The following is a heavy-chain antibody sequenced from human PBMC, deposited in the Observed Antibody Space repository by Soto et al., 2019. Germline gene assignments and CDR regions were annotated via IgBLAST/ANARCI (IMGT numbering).Heavy chain of an antibody. CDR3: ARHGRYQLLPTPYYFDY. D-gene: IGHD2-2*01. CDR2: IYYSGST. Sequence: SETLSLTCTVSGGSNSSYYWSWIRQPPGKGLEWIGYIYYSGSTNYNPSLKSRVTISVDTSKNQFSLKLSSVTAADTAVYYCARHGRYQLLPTPYYFDYWGQGTLVTVS. V-gene: IGHV4-59*08. J-gene: IGHJ4*02. CDR1: GGSNSSYY.